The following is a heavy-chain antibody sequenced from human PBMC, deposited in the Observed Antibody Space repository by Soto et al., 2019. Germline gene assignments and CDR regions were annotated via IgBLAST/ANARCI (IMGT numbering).Heavy chain of an antibody. V-gene: IGHV4-59*01. CDR1: GGALRSYF. CDR2: IHSSGKS. CDR3: ARDDPFDP. Sequence: SEALSLTCTVSGGALRSYFWSWIRQPPGKGLEWIGNIHSSGKSNYNPSFKSRVSMSIDPSKNRFSVRLTSVTAADTAVYYCARDDPFDPWGQGMLVTVSS. J-gene: IGHJ5*02.